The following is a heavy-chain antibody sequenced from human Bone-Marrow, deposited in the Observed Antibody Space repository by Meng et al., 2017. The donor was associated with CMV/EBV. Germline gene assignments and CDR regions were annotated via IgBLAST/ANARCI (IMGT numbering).Heavy chain of an antibody. J-gene: IGHJ5*02. Sequence: ASVKVSCKASGYTFTAYYIHWVRQAPGQGLEWMGWINPDSGATKYAQKFQGRVTMTRDTSISTAYMELSRLRSDDAAVYYCARVFGVVIGGWFDPWGQGTLVTVSS. CDR1: GYTFTAYY. CDR2: INPDSGAT. D-gene: IGHD3-3*01. CDR3: ARVFGVVIGGWFDP. V-gene: IGHV1-2*02.